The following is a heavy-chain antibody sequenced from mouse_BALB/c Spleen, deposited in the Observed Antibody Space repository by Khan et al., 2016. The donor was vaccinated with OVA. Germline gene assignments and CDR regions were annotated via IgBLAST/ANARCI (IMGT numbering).Heavy chain of an antibody. Sequence: QIQLVQSGPELKKPGETVKISCKASGYTLTDYGMNWVKQAPGKGLKWMGWINTYTGEPTFADDFKERFAFSLETSASTASLEIIHFKNEDTATYFCARSQGNYLFAYWGQGTLVAVSA. CDR1: GYTLTDYG. J-gene: IGHJ3*01. V-gene: IGHV9-3-1*01. CDR3: ARSQGNYLFAY. D-gene: IGHD2-1*01. CDR2: INTYTGEP.